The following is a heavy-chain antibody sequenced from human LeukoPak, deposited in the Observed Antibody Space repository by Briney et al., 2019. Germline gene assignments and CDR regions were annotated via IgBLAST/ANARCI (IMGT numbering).Heavy chain of an antibody. CDR2: IWYDGSNK. CDR3: AREDREYSSSSLDY. CDR1: GFTFSSYG. J-gene: IGHJ4*02. D-gene: IGHD6-6*01. Sequence: PGGSLRLSCAASGFTFSSYGMHWVRQAPGKGLEWVAVIWYDGSNKYYADSVKGRFTISRDNSKNTLYLQMNSLRAEDTAVYYCAREDREYSSSSLDYWGQGTLVTVSS. V-gene: IGHV3-33*01.